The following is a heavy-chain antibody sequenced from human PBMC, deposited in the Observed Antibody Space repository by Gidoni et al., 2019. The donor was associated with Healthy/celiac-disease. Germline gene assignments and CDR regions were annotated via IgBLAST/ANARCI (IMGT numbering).Heavy chain of an antibody. J-gene: IGHJ5*02. CDR3: ARLLAYCGGDCSWFDP. CDR1: VFSLSNARMG. D-gene: IGHD2-21*02. V-gene: IGHV2-26*01. CDR2: IFSNYAK. Sequence: QVTLKESGPVLVKPTEPLTLTCTVSVFSLSNARMGVIWIRQPPGKALAWLAHIFSNYAKSYSTSLKSRLNISNDTSKSQVVLNMTNMDRVDTATYYCARLLAYCGGDCSWFDPWGQGTLVTVSS.